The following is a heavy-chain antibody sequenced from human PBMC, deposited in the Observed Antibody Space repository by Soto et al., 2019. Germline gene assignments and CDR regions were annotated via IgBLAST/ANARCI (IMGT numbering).Heavy chain of an antibody. J-gene: IGHJ5*01. Sequence: QLLESGGGFMQPGESLRLSCLASGFNVNNHDLSWVRQAPGKGLEWVSSVRGSGGSTFYADSVKGRSTISRDNSENKVFLELYNVTVADTAVYYCTNGSWFDPWGPGTHVTVSS. CDR2: VRGSGGST. CDR1: GFNVNNHD. V-gene: IGHV3-23*01. CDR3: TNGSWFDP. D-gene: IGHD3-10*01.